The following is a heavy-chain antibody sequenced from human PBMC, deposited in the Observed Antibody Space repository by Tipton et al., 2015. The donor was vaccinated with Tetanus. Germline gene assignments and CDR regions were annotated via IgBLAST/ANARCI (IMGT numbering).Heavy chain of an antibody. V-gene: IGHV4-39*07. CDR3: ARGTWLYTSTYHRHWLDP. D-gene: IGHD6-13*01. J-gene: IGHJ5*02. CDR2: VDDSGST. CDR1: GGSMSGSGHY. Sequence: TLSLTCIASGGSMSGSGHYGAWVRQSPGKGLEWIGEVDDSGSTNYSPSLKSRVTISLDTSKNEFSLTLSSVTAADTAVYYCARGTWLYTSTYHRHWLDPWGQGTLVTVSS.